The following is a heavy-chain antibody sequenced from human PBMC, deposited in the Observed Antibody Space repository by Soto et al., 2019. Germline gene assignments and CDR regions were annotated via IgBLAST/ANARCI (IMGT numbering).Heavy chain of an antibody. CDR3: ARGGDYYDSSGLDY. D-gene: IGHD3-22*01. V-gene: IGHV4-30-2*01. CDR2: IYNSGST. CDR1: GGYISGGYYS. J-gene: IGHJ4*02. Sequence: SETLSLTCAVSGGYISGGYYSWSWIRQPPGKGLEWIGFIYNSGSTYYNSSLKSRVTISVDRSKNHFFLNLTSVTAADTAVYYCARGGDYYDSSGLDYWGQRTLVTVSS.